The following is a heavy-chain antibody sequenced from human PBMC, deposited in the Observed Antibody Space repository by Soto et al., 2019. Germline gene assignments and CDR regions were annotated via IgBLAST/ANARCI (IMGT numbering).Heavy chain of an antibody. Sequence: GGSLRLSCAASGFTFSSYAMSWVRQAPGKGLEWVSAISGSGGSTYYADSVKGRFTNSRDNSKNTLYLQMNSLRAEDTAVYYCAKDREDYYDSSGYYSLFDYWGQGTLVTVSS. CDR2: ISGSGGST. CDR3: AKDREDYYDSSGYYSLFDY. CDR1: GFTFSSYA. J-gene: IGHJ4*02. D-gene: IGHD3-22*01. V-gene: IGHV3-23*01.